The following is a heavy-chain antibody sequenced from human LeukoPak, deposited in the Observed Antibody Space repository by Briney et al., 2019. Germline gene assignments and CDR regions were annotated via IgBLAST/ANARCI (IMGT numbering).Heavy chain of an antibody. D-gene: IGHD6-19*01. V-gene: IGHV3-53*01. CDR3: ARDQVAGHEWYFDY. Sequence: GWSLRLSCAASGFTVSSNYVSWVRQAPGKELEWVSVIYSGGSTYYADSVKGRFTISRDNSKNTLYLQMYSLRAEDTAVYYCARDQVAGHEWYFDYWGQGNLVTVSS. J-gene: IGHJ4*02. CDR2: IYSGGST. CDR1: GFTVSSNY.